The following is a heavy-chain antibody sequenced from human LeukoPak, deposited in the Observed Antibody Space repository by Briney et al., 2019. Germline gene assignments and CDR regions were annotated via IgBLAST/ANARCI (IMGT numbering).Heavy chain of an antibody. CDR2: INHSGST. CDR3: AIGDYGNAFDI. Sequence: SETLSLTCTVSGGSISSYYWSWIRQPPGKGLEWIGEINHSGSTNYNPSLKSRVTISVDTSKNQFSLKLSSVTAADTAVYYCAIGDYGNAFDIWGQGTMVTVSS. V-gene: IGHV4-34*01. CDR1: GGSISSYY. D-gene: IGHD4-17*01. J-gene: IGHJ3*02.